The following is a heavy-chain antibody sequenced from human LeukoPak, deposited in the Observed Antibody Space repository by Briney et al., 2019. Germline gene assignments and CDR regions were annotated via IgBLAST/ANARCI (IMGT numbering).Heavy chain of an antibody. J-gene: IGHJ6*03. CDR2: IIPIFGTA. V-gene: IGHV1-69*13. CDR3: ALYDSSGYYVPGYYYMDV. Sequence: SVKVSCXASGGTFSSYAISWVRQARGQGLEWMGGIIPIFGTANYAQKFQGRVTITPDESTSTAYMELSSLRSEDTAVYYCALYDSSGYYVPGYYYMDVWGKGTTVTVSS. CDR1: GGTFSSYA. D-gene: IGHD3-22*01.